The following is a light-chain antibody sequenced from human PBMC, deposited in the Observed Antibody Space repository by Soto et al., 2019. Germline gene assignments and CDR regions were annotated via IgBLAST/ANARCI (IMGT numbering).Light chain of an antibody. J-gene: IGLJ1*01. V-gene: IGLV2-14*01. Sequence: QSALTQPASVSGSPGQSITISCTGTRSDVGGYNYVSWYQQHPGNAPKLMIFEVSNRPSGVSNRFSGSKSGNTASLTISGLQAADEADYYCSSYTSTSTLVVFSTGTKLTVL. CDR3: SSYTSTSTLVV. CDR1: RSDVGGYNY. CDR2: EVS.